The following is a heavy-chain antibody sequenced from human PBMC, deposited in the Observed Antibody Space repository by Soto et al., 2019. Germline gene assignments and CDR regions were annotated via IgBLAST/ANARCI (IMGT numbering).Heavy chain of an antibody. J-gene: IGHJ4*02. V-gene: IGHV1-46*01. CDR3: ARSDIVVVVAVY. CDR1: GDSFTSYY. CDR2: INPSGGST. Sequence: GTSVKLSCEACGDSFTSYYMHWVRQAPGQGLEWMGIINPSGGSTSYAQKFQGRVTMTRDTSASTVYMELSSLRSEDTAVYYCARSDIVVVVAVYWGQGTLVTVSS. D-gene: IGHD2-15*01.